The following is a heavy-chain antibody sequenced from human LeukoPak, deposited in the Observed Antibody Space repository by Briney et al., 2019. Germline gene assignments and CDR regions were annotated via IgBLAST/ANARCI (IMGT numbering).Heavy chain of an antibody. D-gene: IGHD3-22*01. CDR2: IKSKTDGGTT. J-gene: IGHJ4*02. CDR3: TTEGEAYYYDSSGYPFDY. Sequence: GGSLRLSCAASGFTFSNAWMSWVRQAPGKGLEWVGRIKSKTDGGTTDYAAPVKGRFTISRDDSKNTLYLQMNSLKTEDTAVYYCTTEGEAYYYDSSGYPFDYWGQGTLVTVSS. V-gene: IGHV3-15*01. CDR1: GFTFSNAW.